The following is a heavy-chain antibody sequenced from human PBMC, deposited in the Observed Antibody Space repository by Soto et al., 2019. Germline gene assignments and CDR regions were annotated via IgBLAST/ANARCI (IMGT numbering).Heavy chain of an antibody. CDR2: ISGSGGST. CDR3: ARHATSYYYDSSYDY. J-gene: IGHJ4*02. D-gene: IGHD3-22*01. CDR1: GFTFSSYA. Sequence: GGSLRLSCAASGFTFSSYAMSWVRQAPGKGLEWVSAISGSGGSTYYADSVKGRFTISADKSISTAYLQWSSLKASDTAMYYCARHATSYYYDSSYDYWGQGTLVTVSS. V-gene: IGHV3-23*01.